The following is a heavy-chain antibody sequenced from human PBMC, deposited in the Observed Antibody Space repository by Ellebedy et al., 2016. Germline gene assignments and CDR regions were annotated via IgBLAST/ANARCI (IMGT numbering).Heavy chain of an antibody. CDR3: ARERLAARHVFDP. D-gene: IGHD6-6*01. CDR1: GFTFSSYA. V-gene: IGHV3-23*01. Sequence: GESLKISXAASGFTFSSYAMSWVRQAPGKGLEWVSAISGSGGSTYYADSVKGRFTISRDNSKNTLYLQMNSLRAEDTAVYYCARERLAARHVFDPWGQGTLVTVSS. J-gene: IGHJ5*02. CDR2: ISGSGGST.